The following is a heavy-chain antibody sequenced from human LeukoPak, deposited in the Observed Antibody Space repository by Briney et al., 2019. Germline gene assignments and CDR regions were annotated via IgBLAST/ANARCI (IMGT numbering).Heavy chain of an antibody. V-gene: IGHV1-69*05. CDR1: GYTFTTYG. J-gene: IGHJ3*02. Sequence: GASVKVSCRASGYTFTTYGISWVRQAPGQGLEWMGGIIPIFGTANYAQKFQGRVTITTDESTSTAYMELSSLRSEDTAVYYCAREVYCSSTSCPHGAFDIWGQGTMVTVSS. D-gene: IGHD2-2*01. CDR2: IIPIFGTA. CDR3: AREVYCSSTSCPHGAFDI.